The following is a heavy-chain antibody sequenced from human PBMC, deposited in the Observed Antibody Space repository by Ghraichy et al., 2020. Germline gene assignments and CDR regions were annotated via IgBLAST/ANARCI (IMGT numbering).Heavy chain of an antibody. D-gene: IGHD3-16*01. CDR3: ARCPPGDYGYYFDY. J-gene: IGHJ4*02. Sequence: SETLSLTCAVYGGSFSGYYWSWIRQPPGKGLEWIGEINHSGTNNYNPYLKSRFTISVDMSKNKFSLKLSLVTAADTAVYYCARCPPGDYGYYFDYWGQGTLVTVSS. CDR1: GGSFSGYY. V-gene: IGHV4-34*01. CDR2: INHSGTN.